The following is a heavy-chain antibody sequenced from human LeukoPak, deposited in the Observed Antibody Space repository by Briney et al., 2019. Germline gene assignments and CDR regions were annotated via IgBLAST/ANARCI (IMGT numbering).Heavy chain of an antibody. Sequence: GGSLRLSCAASGFTFSGYSRNWVRQALGKGLEWVSYISPSSSAIHYADSVKGRFTISRDNAKNSLYLQMNSLRDDDTAVYYCARSSGSYRPFDSWGQGTLVTVSS. D-gene: IGHD3-22*01. CDR1: GFTFSGYS. CDR3: ARSSGSYRPFDS. J-gene: IGHJ4*02. CDR2: ISPSSSAI. V-gene: IGHV3-48*02.